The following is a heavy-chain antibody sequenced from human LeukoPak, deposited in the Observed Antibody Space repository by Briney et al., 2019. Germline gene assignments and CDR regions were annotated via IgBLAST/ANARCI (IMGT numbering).Heavy chain of an antibody. J-gene: IGHJ4*02. D-gene: IGHD6-19*01. Sequence: PETLSLTCSVSGGSISSYYWSWIRQPAGRGLEWIGRISDSGSTNYNPSLKSRVTMSVDTSKNQLSLKLTSVTAADTAVYYCASGSGWQVDYWGQGILVTVSS. CDR1: GGSISSYY. V-gene: IGHV4-4*07. CDR3: ASGSGWQVDY. CDR2: ISDSGST.